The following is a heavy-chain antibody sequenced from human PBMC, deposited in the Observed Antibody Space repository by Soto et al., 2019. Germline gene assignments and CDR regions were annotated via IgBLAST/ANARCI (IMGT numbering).Heavy chain of an antibody. CDR3: AKDPGKPVTTGWFDP. Sequence: GGSLRLSCAASGFTFSSYAMSWVRQAPGKGLEWVSAISGSGGSTYYADSVKGRFTISRDNSKNTLYLQMNSLRAEDTAVYYCAKDPGKPVTTGWFDPWGQGTLVTVSS. V-gene: IGHV3-23*01. D-gene: IGHD4-17*01. CDR1: GFTFSSYA. J-gene: IGHJ5*02. CDR2: ISGSGGST.